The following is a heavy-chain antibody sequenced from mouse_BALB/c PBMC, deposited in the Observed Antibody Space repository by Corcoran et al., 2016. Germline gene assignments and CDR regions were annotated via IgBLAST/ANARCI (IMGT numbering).Heavy chain of an antibody. Sequence: EVQLQQSGPELVKPGASVKISCKASGYTFTEYTMHWVKQSHGKGLEWMGGINPNNGGTSYNQKFKGKATLTVDKSSSTAYMELRSLTSEDSAVDYCARYGNYYYAMDYWGQGTSVTVSS. CDR3: ARYGNYYYAMDY. D-gene: IGHD2-1*01. V-gene: IGHV1-18*01. J-gene: IGHJ4*01. CDR1: GYTFTEYT. CDR2: INPNNGGT.